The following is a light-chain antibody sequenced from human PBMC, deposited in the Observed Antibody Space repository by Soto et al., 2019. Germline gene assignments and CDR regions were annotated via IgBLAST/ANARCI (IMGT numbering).Light chain of an antibody. CDR1: SSDVGGYNY. Sequence: QSALTQPASVSGSPGQSITISCTGTSSDVGGYNYVSWYQQYPGKAPKLMIYEVSNRPSGVSNRFSGSKSGNTASLTISGLHAEDEADYYCSSYTSSSTLVFGGGTKVTVL. J-gene: IGLJ2*01. CDR2: EVS. V-gene: IGLV2-14*01. CDR3: SSYTSSSTLV.